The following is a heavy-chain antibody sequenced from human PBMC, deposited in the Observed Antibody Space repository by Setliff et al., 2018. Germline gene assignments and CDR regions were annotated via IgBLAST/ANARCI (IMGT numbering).Heavy chain of an antibody. CDR3: ARDEGSSYFYGMDV. Sequence: NPSETLSLTCTVSGGSISGCGYYWSWIRQHPGKGLEWIGYIYYSGSTYYNPSLKSRVTISVDTSKNQFSLKLSSVTAADTAVYYCARDEGSSYFYGMDVWGQGTTVTVSS. V-gene: IGHV4-31*03. J-gene: IGHJ6*02. CDR1: GGSISGCGYY. CDR2: IYYSGST. D-gene: IGHD6-13*01.